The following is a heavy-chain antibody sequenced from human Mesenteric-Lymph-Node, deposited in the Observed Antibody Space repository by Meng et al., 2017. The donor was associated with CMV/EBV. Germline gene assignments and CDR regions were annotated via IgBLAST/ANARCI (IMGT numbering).Heavy chain of an antibody. J-gene: IGHJ6*02. D-gene: IGHD2-2*01. CDR1: GFTFDDYG. Sequence: GESLKISCAASGFTFDDYGMSWVRQAPGKGLEWVSGINWNGGSTGYADSVKGRFTISRDNAKNSLYLQMNSLRAEDTAVYYCARDRPKYQLLVGGYYYYGMDVWGQGTTVTVSS. CDR3: ARDRPKYQLLVGGYYYYGMDV. V-gene: IGHV3-20*04. CDR2: INWNGGST.